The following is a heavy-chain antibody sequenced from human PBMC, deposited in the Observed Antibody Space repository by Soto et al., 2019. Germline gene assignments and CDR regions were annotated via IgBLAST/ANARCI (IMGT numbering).Heavy chain of an antibody. J-gene: IGHJ1*01. Sequence: GEALKLSREGSVYSFTSYCIGWGRQMPGKGLEWMGIIYPGDSDTSYSPSFQGQVTISADKSISTSYLQWSSLKVSDTAMYYCASTGYSTGWSYFQHWGQGTLVTVSS. CDR1: VYSFTSYC. D-gene: IGHD6-19*01. CDR3: ASTGYSTGWSYFQH. CDR2: IYPGDSDT. V-gene: IGHV5-51*01.